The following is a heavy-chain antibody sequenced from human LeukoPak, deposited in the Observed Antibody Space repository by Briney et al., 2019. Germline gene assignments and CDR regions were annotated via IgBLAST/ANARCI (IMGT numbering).Heavy chain of an antibody. CDR3: AKAGGVCPGGTCYYYMDV. CDR1: GFTFSSYG. CDR2: ISYDGSNK. V-gene: IGHV3-30*18. J-gene: IGHJ6*03. D-gene: IGHD2-8*01. Sequence: GGSLRVSCAASGFTFSSYGMHWVRQAPGKGVEWVAVISYDGSNKYYADSVKGRFTISRDNSKNTLYLQMNSLRAEDTAVYYCAKAGGVCPGGTCYYYMDVWGKGTTVTVSS.